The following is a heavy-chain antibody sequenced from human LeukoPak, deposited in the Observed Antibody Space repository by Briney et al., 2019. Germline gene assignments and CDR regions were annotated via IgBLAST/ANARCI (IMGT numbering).Heavy chain of an antibody. D-gene: IGHD6-13*01. CDR2: IFYSGST. CDR3: ARHRSAAAMFDP. Sequence: SETLSLTCTVSGGSLSTYYWSWIRQPPGKGLEWIGYIFYSGSTNYNPSLKSRVTISVNTFNDQFSLKLSSVTAADTAVYYCARHRSAAAMFDPWGQGTLVTVSS. J-gene: IGHJ5*02. CDR1: GGSLSTYY. V-gene: IGHV4-59*08.